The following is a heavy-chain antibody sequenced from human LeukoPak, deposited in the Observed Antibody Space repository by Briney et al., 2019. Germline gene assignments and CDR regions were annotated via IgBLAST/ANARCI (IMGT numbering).Heavy chain of an antibody. CDR2: NYPNAGGT. CDR1: GYTFTDYY. CDR3: ARQGLGGVLWVFDY. V-gene: IGHV1-2*02. J-gene: IGHJ4*02. D-gene: IGHD3-16*01. Sequence: ASVKVSCKASGYTFTDYYMHWVRQAPRRGPEGGRWNYPNAGGTKHAQKVKGRVTMSRDTSISTAYMELSRLRSEDTAVYYCARQGLGGVLWVFDYWGQGTVVTVSS.